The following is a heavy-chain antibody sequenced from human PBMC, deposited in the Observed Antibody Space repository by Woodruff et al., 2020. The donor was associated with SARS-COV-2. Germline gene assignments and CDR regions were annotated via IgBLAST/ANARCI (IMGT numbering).Heavy chain of an antibody. CDR2: IYHSGST. V-gene: IGHV4-38-2*02. D-gene: IGHD1-26*01. J-gene: IGHJ4*02. CDR3: AREGSYAYFDY. Sequence: GLEWIGSIYHSGSTYYNPSLKSRVTISVDTSKNQFSLKLSSVTAADTAVYYCAREGSYAYFDYWGQGTLVTVSS.